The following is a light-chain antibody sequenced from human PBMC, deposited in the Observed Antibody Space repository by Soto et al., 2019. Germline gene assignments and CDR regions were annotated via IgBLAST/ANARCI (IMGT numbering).Light chain of an antibody. J-gene: IGKJ1*01. Sequence: EIVLTQSPATLSLSPGDSATLSCRASQSVSSYLAWYQQKPGQAPRLLIYDASNRATGIPARFSGSGSGTDFTLTISSLEPEDFAVYYCQHRSNWPPTFGQGTKVEIK. CDR3: QHRSNWPPT. V-gene: IGKV3-11*01. CDR2: DAS. CDR1: QSVSSY.